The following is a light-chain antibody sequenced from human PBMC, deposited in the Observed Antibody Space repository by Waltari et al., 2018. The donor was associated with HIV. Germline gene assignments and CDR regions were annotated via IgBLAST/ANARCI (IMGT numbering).Light chain of an antibody. CDR1: NSTLGSNY. Sequence: QSVLTQSPSASGTPGQRVTISCSGRNSTLGSNYVYWYQQLPGTTPRLLIYTTNQRPSGVPDRFSGSKSGTSASLAISGLRSEDEADYYCAAWDASRSGVVFGGGTKLTVL. CDR3: AAWDASRSGVV. CDR2: TTN. J-gene: IGLJ2*01. V-gene: IGLV1-47*01.